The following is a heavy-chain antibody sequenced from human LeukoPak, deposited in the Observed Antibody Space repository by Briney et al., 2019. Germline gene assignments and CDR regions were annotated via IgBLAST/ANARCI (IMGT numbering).Heavy chain of an antibody. J-gene: IGHJ3*02. Sequence: PSQTLSLTCTVSGGSISSGSYYWSWIRQPAGKGLEWIGRIYTSGSTNYNPSLKSRVTISVDTSKNQFSLKLSSVTAADTAVYYCARVEYSSGWSTGDAFDIWGQGTMVTVSS. V-gene: IGHV4-61*02. CDR3: ARVEYSSGWSTGDAFDI. D-gene: IGHD6-19*01. CDR1: GGSISSGSYY. CDR2: IYTSGST.